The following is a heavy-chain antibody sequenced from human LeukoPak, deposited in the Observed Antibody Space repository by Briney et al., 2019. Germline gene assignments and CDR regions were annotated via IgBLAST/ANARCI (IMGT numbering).Heavy chain of an antibody. CDR2: ISSSGSTI. D-gene: IGHD3-9*01. J-gene: IGHJ4*02. CDR1: GFTFSSYE. CDR3: ASGDILTGTLDY. V-gene: IGHV3-48*03. Sequence: PGGSLRLSCAASGFTFSSYEMNWVRQAPGKGLEWVSYISSSGSTIYYADSVKGRFTISRDNAKNSLYLQMNSLRAEDTAVYYCASGDILTGTLDYWGQGTLVTVYS.